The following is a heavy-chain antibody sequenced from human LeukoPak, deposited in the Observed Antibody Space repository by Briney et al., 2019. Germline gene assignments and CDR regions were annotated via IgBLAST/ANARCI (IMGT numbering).Heavy chain of an antibody. CDR2: ISWDGDNT. D-gene: IGHD6-6*01. J-gene: IGHJ4*02. Sequence: GGSLRLSCAASGFTFDDYAMHWVRQAPGKGLEWVSLISWDGDNTYYADSVKGRFTISRDNAKNTLYLQMNSLRAEDTAVYYCAREGQLATFDYWGQGTLVTVSS. V-gene: IGHV3-43D*03. CDR3: AREGQLATFDY. CDR1: GFTFDDYA.